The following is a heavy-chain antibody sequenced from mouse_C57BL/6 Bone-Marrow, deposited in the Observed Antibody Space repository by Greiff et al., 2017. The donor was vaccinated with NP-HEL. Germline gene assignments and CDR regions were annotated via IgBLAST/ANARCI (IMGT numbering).Heavy chain of an antibody. CDR2: IHPNSGST. J-gene: IGHJ4*01. CDR1: GYTFTSYW. Sequence: QVQLKQPGAELVKPGASVKLSCKASGYTFTSYWMHWVKQRPGQGLEWIGMIHPNSGSTNYNEKFKSKATLTVDKSSSTAYMQLSSLTSEDSAVYYCARWKYYDYDDAMDYWGQGTSVTVSS. V-gene: IGHV1-64*01. D-gene: IGHD2-4*01. CDR3: ARWKYYDYDDAMDY.